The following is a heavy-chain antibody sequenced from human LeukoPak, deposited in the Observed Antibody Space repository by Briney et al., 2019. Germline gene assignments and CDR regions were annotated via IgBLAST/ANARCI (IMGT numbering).Heavy chain of an antibody. D-gene: IGHD2-2*01. CDR3: ARTGCSSSSSCMFDP. CDR2: IYHSGST. V-gene: IGHV4-30-2*01. J-gene: IGHJ5*02. Sequence: SETLSLTCTVSGGSISRGGYYWSWIRQPPGTGLEWVAYIYHSGSTSYNPSLKSRVTISVDRSRNQFSLRLTSVTAADTAVYYCARTGCSSSSSCMFDPWGQGTLVTVSS. CDR1: GGSISRGGYY.